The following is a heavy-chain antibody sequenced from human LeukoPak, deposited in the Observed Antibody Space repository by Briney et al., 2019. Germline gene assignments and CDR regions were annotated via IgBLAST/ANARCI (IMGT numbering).Heavy chain of an antibody. V-gene: IGHV3-21*01. D-gene: IGHD1-26*01. CDR2: ISSSSYI. CDR3: ARDSSGSYFDY. CDR1: GFTFSSYS. Sequence: PGGSLRLSCATSGFTFSSYSMNWVRQAPGKGLEWVSSISSSSYIYYADSVKGRFTISRDNAKNSLYLQMNSLRAEDAAVYYCARDSSGSYFDYWGQGTLVTVSS. J-gene: IGHJ4*02.